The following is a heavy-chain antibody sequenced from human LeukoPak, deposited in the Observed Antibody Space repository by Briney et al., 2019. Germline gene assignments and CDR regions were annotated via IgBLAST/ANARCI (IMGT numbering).Heavy chain of an antibody. D-gene: IGHD3-22*01. Sequence: GGSLRLSCAASGFTFSSYAMHWVRQAPGKGLEWVAVISYDGSNKYYADSVKGRFTISRDNSKNTLYLQMNSLRAEDTAVYYCARGPWRYYDSSGAPPLQHWGQGTLVTVSS. CDR3: ARGPWRYYDSSGAPPLQH. CDR1: GFTFSSYA. CDR2: ISYDGSNK. J-gene: IGHJ1*01. V-gene: IGHV3-30-3*01.